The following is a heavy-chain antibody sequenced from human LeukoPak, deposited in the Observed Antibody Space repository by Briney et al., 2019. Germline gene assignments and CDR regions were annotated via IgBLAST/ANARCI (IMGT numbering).Heavy chain of an antibody. CDR1: GGSISSSGYY. Sequence: SETLSLTCTVSGGSISSSGYYWGWICQPPGKGLEWIASIYYHGSTYYNPSLKRRVTISVDTSKSQLSLKLSSLTAADTAVYYCARHEYSGSYYGLSWFDPWGQGTLVTVSS. V-gene: IGHV4-39*01. J-gene: IGHJ5*02. CDR3: ARHEYSGSYYGLSWFDP. CDR2: IYYHGST. D-gene: IGHD1-26*01.